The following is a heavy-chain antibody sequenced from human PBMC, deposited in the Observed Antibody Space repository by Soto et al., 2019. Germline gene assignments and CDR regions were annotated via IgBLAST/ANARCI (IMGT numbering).Heavy chain of an antibody. J-gene: IGHJ4*02. D-gene: IGHD2-15*01. Sequence: QVQLQQWGAGLLKPSEPLSLTCAVQGGPSSGYYWSWIRQPPGKGLEWIGEINYSGNTNYTPSLKSRVTISVDTSKKHFPLKLSSVTAADTAVYYCARGIGGTSDYWGQGTLVTVSS. CDR2: INYSGNT. V-gene: IGHV4-34*01. CDR1: GGPSSGYY. CDR3: ARGIGGTSDY.